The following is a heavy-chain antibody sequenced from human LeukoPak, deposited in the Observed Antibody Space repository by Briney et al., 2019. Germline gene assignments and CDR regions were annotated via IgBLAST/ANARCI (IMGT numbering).Heavy chain of an antibody. Sequence: PGGSLRLSCAASGFTFSSYGMHWVRQAPGKGLEWVAFIRYDGSNKYYADSAKGRFTISRDNSKNTLYLQMNSLRAEDTAVYYCAKESDYYYYMDVWGKGTTVTVSS. CDR2: IRYDGSNK. CDR3: AKESDYYYYMDV. CDR1: GFTFSSYG. V-gene: IGHV3-30*02. J-gene: IGHJ6*03.